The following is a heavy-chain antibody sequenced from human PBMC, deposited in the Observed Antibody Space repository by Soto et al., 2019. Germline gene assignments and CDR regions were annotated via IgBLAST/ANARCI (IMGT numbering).Heavy chain of an antibody. D-gene: IGHD2-15*01. Sequence: QVQLVESGGGVVQPGRSLRLSCAASGFPFSSYGMHWVRQAPGKGLEWVAHISYDGSNKHYTDSVKGRFTISRDNSKNMLYLQMSSLRAEDTAVYYCAGGQDYFNYGGQGTRVSVSS. CDR1: GFPFSSYG. J-gene: IGHJ4*02. V-gene: IGHV3-30*03. CDR2: ISYDGSNK. CDR3: AGGQDYFNY.